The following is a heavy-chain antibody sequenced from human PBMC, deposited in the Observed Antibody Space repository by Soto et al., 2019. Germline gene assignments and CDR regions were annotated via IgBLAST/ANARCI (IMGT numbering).Heavy chain of an antibody. CDR1: GGAFSGYY. Sequence: SETLSLTCAVYGGAFSGYYWSWIRQPPGKGLEWIGEINHSGSTNYNPSLKSRVTISVDTSKNQFSLKLSSVTAADTAVYYCASSPGRRWIQLWYDPLDYWGQGTLVTVSS. CDR3: ASSPGRRWIQLWYDPLDY. J-gene: IGHJ4*02. CDR2: INHSGST. V-gene: IGHV4-34*01. D-gene: IGHD5-18*01.